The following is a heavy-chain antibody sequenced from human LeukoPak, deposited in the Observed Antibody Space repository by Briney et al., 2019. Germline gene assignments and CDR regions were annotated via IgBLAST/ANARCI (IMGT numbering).Heavy chain of an antibody. J-gene: IGHJ5*02. Sequence: SETLSLTCAVYGGSFSGYYWSWIRQPPGKGLEWIGEINHSGSTNYNPSLKSRVTISADTSKNQFSLKLSSVTAADTAVYYCARGVVVAATLYNWFDPWGQGTLVTVSS. CDR3: ARGVVVAATLYNWFDP. V-gene: IGHV4-34*01. CDR1: GGSFSGYY. D-gene: IGHD2-15*01. CDR2: INHSGST.